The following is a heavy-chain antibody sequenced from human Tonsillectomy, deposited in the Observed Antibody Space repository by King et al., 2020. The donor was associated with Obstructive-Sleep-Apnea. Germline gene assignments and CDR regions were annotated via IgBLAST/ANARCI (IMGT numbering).Heavy chain of an antibody. D-gene: IGHD3-22*01. CDR2: ISSISSTI. V-gene: IGHV3-48*04. CDR3: AREGYYYDRKYSY. Sequence: VQLVESGGGLVQPGGSLRLSCAASGFTFSSYSMNWVRQAPGKGLEWVSYISSISSTIYYADSVKGRFTISRDNAKNSLYLQMNSLRAEDTAVYYCAREGYYYDRKYSYWGQGTLVTVSS. CDR1: GFTFSSYS. J-gene: IGHJ4*02.